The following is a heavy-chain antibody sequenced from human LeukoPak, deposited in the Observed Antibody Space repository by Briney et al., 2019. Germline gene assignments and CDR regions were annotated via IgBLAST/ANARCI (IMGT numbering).Heavy chain of an antibody. D-gene: IGHD5-18*01. CDR1: GSTFSSYA. V-gene: IGHV3-23*01. CDR3: ARAPYSYGSGAFDI. CDR2: ISGSGGST. Sequence: GGSLRLSCAASGSTFSSYAMSWVRQAPGKGLEWVSAISGSGGSTYYADSVKGRFTISRDNSKNTLYLQMNSLRAEDTAVYYCARAPYSYGSGAFDIWGQGTMVTVSS. J-gene: IGHJ3*02.